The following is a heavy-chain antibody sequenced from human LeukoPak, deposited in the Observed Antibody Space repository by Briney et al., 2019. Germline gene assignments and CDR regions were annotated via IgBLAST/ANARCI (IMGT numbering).Heavy chain of an antibody. CDR2: FDPEDGET. D-gene: IGHD1-26*01. CDR1: GYTLTELS. CDR3: ATVNVGWELLGAFDI. V-gene: IGHV1-24*01. Sequence: ASVKVSCKVSGYTLTELSMHWVRQAPGKGLEWMGGFDPEDGETIYAQKFQGRVTMTEDTSTDTAYMELSSLRSEDTAVYYCATVNVGWELLGAFDIWGQGTMVTVSS. J-gene: IGHJ3*02.